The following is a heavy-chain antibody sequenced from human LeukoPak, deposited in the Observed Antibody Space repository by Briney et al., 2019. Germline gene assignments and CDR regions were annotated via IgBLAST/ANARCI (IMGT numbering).Heavy chain of an antibody. CDR2: VYHSGNS. V-gene: IGHV4-39*01. CDR1: GGSVSSSSYY. J-gene: IGHJ2*01. CDR3: ARTDIVVVPAGHWYFDL. D-gene: IGHD2-2*01. Sequence: PSETLSLTCTVSGGSVSSSSYYWGWIRQPPGKGLEWLGSVYHSGNSYNNPSLKSRVTMSVDTSKNQFSLKLRSVAAADTAVYYCARTDIVVVPAGHWYFDLWGLGTLVTVSS.